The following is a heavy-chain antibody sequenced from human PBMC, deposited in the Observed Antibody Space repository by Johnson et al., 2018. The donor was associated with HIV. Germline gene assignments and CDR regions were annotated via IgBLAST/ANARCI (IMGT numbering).Heavy chain of an antibody. D-gene: IGHD6-6*01. J-gene: IGHJ3*02. CDR2: IKSKTDAGTT. CDR3: AKSSDEYSSSSDAFDI. Sequence: EVQLVESGGGLVKPGGSLRLSCAASGFTFSNAWMSWVRQAPGKGLEWVGRIKSKTDAGTTDYAAPVKGRFTISRDDSKNTLYLQMNSLQTEDTGVYYWAKSSDEYSSSSDAFDIWGQGTMVTVSS. V-gene: IGHV3-15*01. CDR1: GFTFSNAW.